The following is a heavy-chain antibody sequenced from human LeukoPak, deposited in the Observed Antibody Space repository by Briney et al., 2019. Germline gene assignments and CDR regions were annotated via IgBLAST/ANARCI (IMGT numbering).Heavy chain of an antibody. D-gene: IGHD3-9*01. CDR2: IYYSGST. V-gene: IGHV4-59*01. J-gene: IGHJ6*02. CDR1: GGSISSYY. Sequence: YPSETLSLTCTVSGGSISSYYWSWIRQPPGKGLEWIGYIYYSGSTNYNPSLKSRVTISVDTSKNQFSLKLSSVTAADTAVYYCARVPYYDILTGTNYGMDVWGQGTTVTVSS. CDR3: ARVPYYDILTGTNYGMDV.